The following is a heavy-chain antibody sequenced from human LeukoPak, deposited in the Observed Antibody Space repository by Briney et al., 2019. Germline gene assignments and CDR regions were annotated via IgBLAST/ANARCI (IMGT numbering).Heavy chain of an antibody. V-gene: IGHV3-30*18. CDR3: AKDLVENYYGSGVTLDY. CDR1: GFTFSGYA. Sequence: GRSLRLSCTASGFTFSGYAMHWVRQAPGEGLQWVAVISFDGNTKFYGDSVKGRFTISRDNSKNTLYLQMNSLRAEDTALYYCAKDLVENYYGSGVTLDYWGQGTLVTVSS. D-gene: IGHD3-10*01. J-gene: IGHJ4*02. CDR2: ISFDGNTK.